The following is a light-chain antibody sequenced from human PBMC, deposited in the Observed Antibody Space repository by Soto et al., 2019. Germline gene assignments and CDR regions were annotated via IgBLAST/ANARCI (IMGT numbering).Light chain of an antibody. V-gene: IGKV3-20*01. J-gene: IGKJ1*01. CDR2: GAS. CDR3: HQYTSPPWT. CDR1: QSVPGNY. Sequence: PGERATLSCRASQSVPGNYLAWFQQKPGQAPRLLIYGASSRAPAIPDRFSGSGSGTDFTLXXXXXEPEDFAVYYCHQYTSPPWTLGQGTRVETK.